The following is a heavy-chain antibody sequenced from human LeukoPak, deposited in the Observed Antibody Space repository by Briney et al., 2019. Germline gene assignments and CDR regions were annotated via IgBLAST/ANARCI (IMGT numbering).Heavy chain of an antibody. V-gene: IGHV1-2*02. CDR3: VQFELDY. Sequence: GASVKVSCKASGYTFTNYYMHWVRQAPGQGLEWMGWINPNTGGTNYAQKFQGRVTMTRDTSISTAYMDLSGLRSDDTAVYYCVQFELDYWGQGTLVTVSS. D-gene: IGHD1-7*01. CDR2: INPNTGGT. CDR1: GYTFTNYY. J-gene: IGHJ4*02.